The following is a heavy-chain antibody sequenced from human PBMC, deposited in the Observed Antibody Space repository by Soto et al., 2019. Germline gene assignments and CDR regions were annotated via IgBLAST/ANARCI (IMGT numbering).Heavy chain of an antibody. CDR1: GGSFSGYY. CDR3: ARDKITGLFDY. CDR2: INHSGST. D-gene: IGHD2-8*02. V-gene: IGHV4-34*01. J-gene: IGHJ4*02. Sequence: TSETLSLTCAVYGGSFSGYYWSWIRQPPGKGLEWIGEINHSGSTNYNPSLKSRVTISVDKSKNQFSLKLSSVTAADTAVYYCARDKITGLFDYWGQGTLVTVSS.